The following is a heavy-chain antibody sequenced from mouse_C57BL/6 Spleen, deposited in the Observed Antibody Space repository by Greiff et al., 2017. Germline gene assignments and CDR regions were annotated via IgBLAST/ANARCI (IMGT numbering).Heavy chain of an antibody. CDR1: GYAFSSYW. V-gene: IGHV1-80*01. J-gene: IGHJ2*01. CDR3: GRGGEYDRGADY. Sequence: VQLQQSGAELVKPGASVKISCKASGYAFSSYWMNWVKQRPGKGLEWIGQIYPGDGDTNYNGKFKGKATLTAAESTSTAYMQSSSLTSEDSAVYFCGRGGEYDRGADYWGQGTTLTVSS. CDR2: IYPGDGDT. D-gene: IGHD2-12*01.